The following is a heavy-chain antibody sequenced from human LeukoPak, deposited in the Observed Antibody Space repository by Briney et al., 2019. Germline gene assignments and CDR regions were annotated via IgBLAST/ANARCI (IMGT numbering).Heavy chain of an antibody. V-gene: IGHV3-21*01. D-gene: IGHD3-9*01. Sequence: GGSLRLSCAASGFTFSNYNMNWVRQAPGKGLEWVSSITSSSTYIYYADSVKGRFTISRDNAKNSLYLQMNSLRAEDTAVYYCAKDKRYFDWFIDYWGQGTLVTVSS. CDR3: AKDKRYFDWFIDY. CDR1: GFTFSNYN. CDR2: ITSSSTYI. J-gene: IGHJ4*02.